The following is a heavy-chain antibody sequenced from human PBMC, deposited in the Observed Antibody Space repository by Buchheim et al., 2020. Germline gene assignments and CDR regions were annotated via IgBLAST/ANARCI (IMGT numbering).Heavy chain of an antibody. CDR2: TDSDGSST. J-gene: IGHJ6*02. V-gene: IGHV3-74*01. CDR1: GFTFSNFW. Sequence: QLVESGGGLVQPGGSLRLSCAASGFTFSNFWMHWVRQAPGKVLVWVSRTDSDGSSTDYADSVKGRFTISRDNAKNTLYLQMNSLRTEDTAVYFCVRDWYGMDVWGRGTT. CDR3: VRDWYGMDV.